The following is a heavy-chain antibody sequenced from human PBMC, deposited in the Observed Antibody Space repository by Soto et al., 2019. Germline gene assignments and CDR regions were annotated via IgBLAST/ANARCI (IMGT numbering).Heavy chain of an antibody. J-gene: IGHJ4*02. CDR3: ARAPGVLGAATRLINFDY. Sequence: ASVKVPCKASGYTFTSYVISWVRQAPGQGLEWMGWISAYNGNTNYAQKLQGRVTMTTDTSTSTAYMELRSLRSDDTAVYYCARAPGVLGAATRLINFDYWGQGTLVTVSS. D-gene: IGHD2-15*01. CDR1: GYTFTSYV. CDR2: ISAYNGNT. V-gene: IGHV1-18*01.